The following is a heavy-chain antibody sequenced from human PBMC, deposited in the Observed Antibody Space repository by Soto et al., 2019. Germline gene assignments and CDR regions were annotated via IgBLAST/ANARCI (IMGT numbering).Heavy chain of an antibody. J-gene: IGHJ4*02. Sequence: RLSCAASGFTFSSYSMNWVRQAPGKGLEWVSSISSSSSYIYYADSVKGRFTISRDNAKNSLYLQMNSLRAEDTAVYYCARSVPGYSGYDFDYWGQGTLVTVSS. V-gene: IGHV3-21*01. CDR3: ARSVPGYSGYDFDY. D-gene: IGHD5-12*01. CDR1: GFTFSSYS. CDR2: ISSSSSYI.